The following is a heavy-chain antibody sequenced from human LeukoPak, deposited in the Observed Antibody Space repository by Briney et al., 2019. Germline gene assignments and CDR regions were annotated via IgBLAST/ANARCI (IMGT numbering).Heavy chain of an antibody. V-gene: IGHV3-33*01. Sequence: PGGSLRLSCAASGFTFSSYGMHWVRQAPGKGLEWVAVIWYDGSNKYYADSVKGRFTISRDNSKNTLYLQMNSLRAEDTAVYYCGGLEDGSLFDYWGQGTLVTVSS. CDR1: GFTFSSYG. CDR3: GGLEDGSLFDY. D-gene: IGHD3-10*01. CDR2: IWYDGSNK. J-gene: IGHJ4*02.